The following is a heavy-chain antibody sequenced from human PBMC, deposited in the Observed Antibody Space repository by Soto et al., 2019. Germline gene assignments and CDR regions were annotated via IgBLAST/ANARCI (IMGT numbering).Heavy chain of an antibody. CDR3: AHRPPTYYGSGGYLGWFDP. Sequence: QITLKESGPTLVKPTQTLTLTCTFSGFSLSTSGVGVGWIRQPPGKALEWLALIYWDDDKRYSPSLKSRLTITKDTSNNQVVLTMTNMDPVDTATYYCAHRPPTYYGSGGYLGWFDPWGQGTLVTVSS. CDR2: IYWDDDK. J-gene: IGHJ5*02. D-gene: IGHD3-10*01. V-gene: IGHV2-5*02. CDR1: GFSLSTSGVG.